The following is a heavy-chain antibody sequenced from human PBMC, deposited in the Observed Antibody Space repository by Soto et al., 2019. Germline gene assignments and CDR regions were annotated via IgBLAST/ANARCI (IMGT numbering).Heavy chain of an antibody. V-gene: IGHV3-21*01. CDR3: AKDRDVRGGALDI. CDR2: ISPSNTYI. J-gene: IGHJ3*02. CDR1: GFTVTTYT. D-gene: IGHD3-16*01. Sequence: PGGSLRISCAASGFTVTTYTMNWVRQAPGKGLEWVSSISPSNTYIYYADSVKGRFTISRDNAKNSLYLQMNSLRAEDTAVYYCAKDRDVRGGALDIWGQGTMVTVSS.